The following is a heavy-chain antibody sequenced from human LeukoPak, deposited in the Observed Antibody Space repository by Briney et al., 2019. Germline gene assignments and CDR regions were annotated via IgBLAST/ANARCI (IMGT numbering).Heavy chain of an antibody. CDR1: GGSFSSYG. D-gene: IGHD2-2*01. V-gene: IGHV1-69*06. CDR3: ARRTTSVAFDI. CDR2: IIPIFGTA. J-gene: IGHJ3*02. Sequence: ASVKVSCKASGGSFSSYGISWVRQAPGQGLEWVGRIIPIFGTANYVQKFQDRVNITADKSTSIVYMELSSLRSEDTAVYDCARRTTSVAFDIWGQGTMVTVSS.